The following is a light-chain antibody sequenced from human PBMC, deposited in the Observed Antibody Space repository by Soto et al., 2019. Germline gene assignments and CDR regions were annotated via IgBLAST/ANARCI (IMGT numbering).Light chain of an antibody. J-gene: IGKJ1*01. CDR1: QSISSW. V-gene: IGKV1-5*01. Sequence: DIHMTQSPSTLPASVGDGVTITCRASQSISSWLAWYQQTPGKAPKLLIFDASSLESGVPSRFSGSGSGTEFTLAISSLQPDDFAAYYCLQHNSYPRTFGQGTKVDIK. CDR2: DAS. CDR3: LQHNSYPRT.